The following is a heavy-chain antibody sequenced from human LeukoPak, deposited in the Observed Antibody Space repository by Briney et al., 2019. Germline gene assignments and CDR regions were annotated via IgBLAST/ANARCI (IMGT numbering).Heavy chain of an antibody. J-gene: IGHJ3*02. CDR2: ISTYNGHT. CDR1: GYTCTSYG. CDR3: ARGGRWELPRPYAFDI. Sequence: GASVKVSCKASGYTCTSYGISWLRQAPGQGLEWMGWISTYNGHTNYAQKLQGRVTMTTDTSTSTAYMELRNLRSDDTAVYYCARGGRWELPRPYAFDIWGQGTMVTVSS. V-gene: IGHV1-18*01. D-gene: IGHD1-26*01.